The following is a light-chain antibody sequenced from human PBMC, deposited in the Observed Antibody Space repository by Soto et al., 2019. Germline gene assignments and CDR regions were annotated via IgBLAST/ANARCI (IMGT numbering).Light chain of an antibody. Sequence: EIVLTQSPATLSLSPGERATLSCRASQSVRTYLAWYQHKPGQAPRLLIYDASNRATGIPARFSGSGSGTDFTLTISSLEPEDFAVYYCQQRSNWPRTFGGGTKVDIK. CDR1: QSVRTY. V-gene: IGKV3-11*01. CDR3: QQRSNWPRT. CDR2: DAS. J-gene: IGKJ4*01.